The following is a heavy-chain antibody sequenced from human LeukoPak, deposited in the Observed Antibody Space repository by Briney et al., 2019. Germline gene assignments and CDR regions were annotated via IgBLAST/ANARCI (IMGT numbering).Heavy chain of an antibody. CDR1: GFIFSDYY. V-gene: IGHV3-11*01. J-gene: IGHJ4*02. Sequence: PGGPLRLSCAASGFIFSDYYMTWIRQTPGKGLEWLSYISDSGSTINYADSVKGRLTISRDNAKKSLFLQMNSLRAEDTAVYYCVIYYDSSGSIDHWGQGTLVTVSS. CDR2: ISDSGSTI. D-gene: IGHD3-22*01. CDR3: VIYYDSSGSIDH.